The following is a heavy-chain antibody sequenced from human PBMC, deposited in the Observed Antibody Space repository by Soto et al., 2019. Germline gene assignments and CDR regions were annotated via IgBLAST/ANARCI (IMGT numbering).Heavy chain of an antibody. Sequence: SETLSLTWTVSGGSISKYYWSWIRQPAGKGLEWIGRIYNSGSTKYNPSLKSRVTMSDDTSKNQFSLNLISVTAADTAVYYCARSGGSFNLDYWGLGTLVTVSS. J-gene: IGHJ4*02. D-gene: IGHD1-26*01. CDR2: IYNSGST. CDR3: ARSGGSFNLDY. CDR1: GGSISKYY. V-gene: IGHV4-4*07.